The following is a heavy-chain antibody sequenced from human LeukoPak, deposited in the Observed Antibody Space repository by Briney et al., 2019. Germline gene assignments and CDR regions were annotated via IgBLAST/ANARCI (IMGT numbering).Heavy chain of an antibody. J-gene: IGHJ6*02. D-gene: IGHD6-13*01. CDR3: ARDPSGYSSSWSYYYYYGMDV. V-gene: IGHV3-66*01. CDR2: IYSGGST. CDR1: GFTVSSNY. Sequence: PGGSLRLSCAASGFTVSSNYMSWVRQAPGKGLEWVSVIYSGGSTYYADSVKGRFTISRDNSKNTLYRQMNSLRAEDTAVYYCARDPSGYSSSWSYYYYYGMDVWGQGTTVTVSS.